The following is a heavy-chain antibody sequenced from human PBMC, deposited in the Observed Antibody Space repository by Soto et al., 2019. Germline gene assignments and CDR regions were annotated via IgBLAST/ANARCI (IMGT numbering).Heavy chain of an antibody. CDR2: INAGNGDT. V-gene: IGHV1-3*01. D-gene: IGHD3-22*01. CDR1: GYTFTTYA. Sequence: ASVKVSCKASGYTFTTYAIHWVRQAPGQRPEWMGWINAGNGDTKYSQKFQGRVTITRDTSTSTAYMELRSLRSDDTAVYYCAREGYYDSSGYQYGMDVWGQGTTVTVSS. J-gene: IGHJ6*02. CDR3: AREGYYDSSGYQYGMDV.